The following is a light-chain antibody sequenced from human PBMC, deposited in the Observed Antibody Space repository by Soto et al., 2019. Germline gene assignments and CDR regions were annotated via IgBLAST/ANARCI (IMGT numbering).Light chain of an antibody. Sequence: QSALTQSASVSGSPGQSITISCTGTSSDVGSYNLVSWYQQHPGQAPKLMIYEVSKRPSGVSNRFSGSKSGNTASLTISGLQAEDEADYYCCSYAGSSTFPYVFGTGTKVTV. J-gene: IGLJ1*01. V-gene: IGLV2-23*02. CDR3: CSYAGSSTFPYV. CDR2: EVS. CDR1: SSDVGSYNL.